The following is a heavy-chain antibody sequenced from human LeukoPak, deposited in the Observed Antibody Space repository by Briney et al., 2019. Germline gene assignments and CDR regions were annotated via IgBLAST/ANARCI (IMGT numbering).Heavy chain of an antibody. CDR1: GGSISRGGYS. Sequence: SETLSLTCTVSGGSISRGGYSWSWIRQHPGKGLEWIGYIYYSGSTYYNPSLKGRVTISVDTSKNQFSLKLSSVTAADTAVYYCARAPYEDNWFDPWGQGTLVTVSS. J-gene: IGHJ5*02. D-gene: IGHD2-8*01. V-gene: IGHV4-31*03. CDR2: IYYSGST. CDR3: ARAPYEDNWFDP.